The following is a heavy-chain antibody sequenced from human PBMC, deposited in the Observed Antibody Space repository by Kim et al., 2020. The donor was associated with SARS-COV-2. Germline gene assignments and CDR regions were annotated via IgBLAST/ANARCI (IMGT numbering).Heavy chain of an antibody. Sequence: GGSLRLSCTASGFTFGDYAMSWVRQAPGKGLEWVGFIRSKAYGGTTEYAASVKGRFTISRDDSKSIAYLQMNSLKTEDTAVYYCTRDGGVNDYGDYPSYYGMDVWGQGTTVTVSS. CDR2: IRSKAYGGTT. CDR1: GFTFGDYA. D-gene: IGHD4-17*01. J-gene: IGHJ6*02. CDR3: TRDGGVNDYGDYPSYYGMDV. V-gene: IGHV3-49*04.